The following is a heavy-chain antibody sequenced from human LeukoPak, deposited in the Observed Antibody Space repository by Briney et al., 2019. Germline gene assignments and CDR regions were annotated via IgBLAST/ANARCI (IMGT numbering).Heavy chain of an antibody. Sequence: GGSLRLSCAASGFNFNTYTMNWVRQAPGKGLEWVSSISSDSSYIYYADAVHGRFTVSRNNAKYSLYLQMNSLRAEDTAVYYCVRGSYGAYDYWGQGSLVTVSS. D-gene: IGHD4-17*01. CDR2: ISSDSSYI. CDR3: VRGSYGAYDY. J-gene: IGHJ4*02. V-gene: IGHV3-21*01. CDR1: GFNFNTYT.